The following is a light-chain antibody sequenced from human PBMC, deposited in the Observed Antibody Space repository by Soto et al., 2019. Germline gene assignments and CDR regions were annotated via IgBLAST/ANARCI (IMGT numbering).Light chain of an antibody. CDR2: DAS. CDR3: QQYNSYSPT. CDR1: QNITDW. Sequence: DIQMTQSPSTLSAYVGDRVTITCRASQNITDWLAWYQQKPGKAPELLISDASTLATGVPSRFSGSGSGTEFTLTVSSLQTDDSATYYCQQYNSYSPTFGQGTKVDIK. V-gene: IGKV1-5*01. J-gene: IGKJ1*01.